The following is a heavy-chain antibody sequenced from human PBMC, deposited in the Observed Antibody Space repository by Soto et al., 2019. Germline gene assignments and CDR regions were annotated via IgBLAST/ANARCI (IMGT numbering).Heavy chain of an antibody. CDR3: ASGEVVAASSFNWFDP. V-gene: IGHV3-21*01. CDR1: GFTFSSYS. Sequence: EVQLVESGGGLVKPGGSLRLSCAASGFTFSSYSMNWVRQAPGKGLEWVSSISSSSSYIYYADSVKGRFTISRDNAKNSLYLQMNGLRAEDTAVYYCASGEVVAASSFNWFDPWGQGTLVTVSS. J-gene: IGHJ5*02. D-gene: IGHD2-15*01. CDR2: ISSSSSYI.